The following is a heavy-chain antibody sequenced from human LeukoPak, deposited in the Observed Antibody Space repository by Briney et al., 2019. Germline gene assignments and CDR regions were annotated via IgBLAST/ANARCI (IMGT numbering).Heavy chain of an antibody. CDR2: IYTSGST. V-gene: IGHV4-61*02. Sequence: PSETLSLTCTVSGGSISSGSYYWSWIRPPAGKGLEWIGRIYTSGSTNYNPSLKSRVTISVDTSKNQFSLKLSSVTAADTAVYYCARSLWYSDAFDIWGQGTMVTVSS. J-gene: IGHJ3*02. CDR3: ARSLWYSDAFDI. D-gene: IGHD6-13*01. CDR1: GGSISSGSYY.